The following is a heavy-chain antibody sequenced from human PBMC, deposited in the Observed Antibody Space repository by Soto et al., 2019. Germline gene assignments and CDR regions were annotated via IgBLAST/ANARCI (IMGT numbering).Heavy chain of an antibody. CDR3: ARGNFAVVIRGLDY. CDR2: IYHSGST. D-gene: IGHD3-3*01. CDR1: GGSISSGGYS. J-gene: IGHJ4*02. V-gene: IGHV4-30-2*01. Sequence: QLQLQESGSGLVKPSQTLSLTCAVSGGSISSGGYSRSWIRQPPGKGMEWIGYIYHSGSTYYNPSLQSRVTIAVDRSKNQCSPKLSSVTAADTAVYYCARGNFAVVIRGLDYWGQGTLVTVSS.